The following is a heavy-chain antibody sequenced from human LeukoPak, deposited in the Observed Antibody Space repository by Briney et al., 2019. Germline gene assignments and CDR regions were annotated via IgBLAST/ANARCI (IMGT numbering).Heavy chain of an antibody. J-gene: IGHJ4*02. Sequence: SETLSLTCTVSGGSISSYSWNWIRQPPGNGLEWIGRIYGGNTNYNPSLMSRVTISFDTSKNHLSLNLRSVTAADTAVYYCARGIADPYSFDSWGQGTLVTVSS. CDR2: IYGGNT. V-gene: IGHV4-59*08. D-gene: IGHD6-13*01. CDR1: GGSISSYS. CDR3: ARGIADPYSFDS.